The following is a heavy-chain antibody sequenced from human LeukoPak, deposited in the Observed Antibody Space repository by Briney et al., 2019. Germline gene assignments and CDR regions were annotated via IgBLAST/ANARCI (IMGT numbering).Heavy chain of an antibody. J-gene: IGHJ4*02. V-gene: IGHV3-74*01. CDR2: INSDGSGT. Sequence: GGSLRLSCTASGFTFTSYWMHWVRQAPGTGLVWVSRINSDGSGTNCVDSVKGRFTISRDNAKNTLFLQMNSLRAEDTAVYYCARESSSSGRYFDYWGQGTLVTVSS. CDR1: GFTFTSYW. CDR3: ARESSSSGRYFDY. D-gene: IGHD6-6*01.